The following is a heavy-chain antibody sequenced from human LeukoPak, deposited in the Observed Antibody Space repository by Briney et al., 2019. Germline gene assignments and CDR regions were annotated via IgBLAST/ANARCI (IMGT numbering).Heavy chain of an antibody. J-gene: IGHJ3*02. CDR2: IYSGGST. D-gene: IGHD6-19*01. V-gene: IGHV3-53*01. Sequence: PGGSLRLSCAASGFTVSSNYMSWVRQAPGKGLEWVSVIYSGGSTYYADSVKGRFTISRDNSKNTLYLQMNSLIAEDTAVYYCARDGSSGSRDAFDIWDQGTMVTVSS. CDR3: ARDGSSGSRDAFDI. CDR1: GFTVSSNY.